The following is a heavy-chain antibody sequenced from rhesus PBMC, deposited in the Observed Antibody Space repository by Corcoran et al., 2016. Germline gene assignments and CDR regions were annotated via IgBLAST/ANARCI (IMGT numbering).Heavy chain of an antibody. V-gene: IGHV4-173*01. D-gene: IGHD1-20*01. J-gene: IGHJ6*01. CDR1: GGSISRNY. CDR2: ISSSGGST. Sequence: QLQLQESGPGLVKPSETLSLTCAVSGGSISRNYWSWIRQPPGKGRVWIGRISSSGGSTDYNPSLKSRVTISTDTSKNQFSLKLSSVTAADTAVYYCARGIAGTTRYYYGLDSWGQGVVVTVSS. CDR3: ARGIAGTTRYYYGLDS.